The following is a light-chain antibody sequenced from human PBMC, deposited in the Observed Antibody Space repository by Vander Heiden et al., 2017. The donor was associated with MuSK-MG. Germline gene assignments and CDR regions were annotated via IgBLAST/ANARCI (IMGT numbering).Light chain of an antibody. CDR1: QSVLYSSNNKNY. CDR3: QQDDTTPLT. J-gene: IGKJ4*01. V-gene: IGKV4-1*01. CDR2: WAS. Sequence: DIGMTQSPDSLAVSLGERATINCKSSQSVLYSSNNKNYLAWYQQKPVQPPKLLIYWASTRESGVPDRFSGSGSGTDFTLTISSLQAQHLAVYYCQQDDTTPLTFGGGTKLEIK.